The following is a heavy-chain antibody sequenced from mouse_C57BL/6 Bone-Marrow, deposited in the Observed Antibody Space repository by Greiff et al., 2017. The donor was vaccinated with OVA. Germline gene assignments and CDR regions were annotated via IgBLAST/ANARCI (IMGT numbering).Heavy chain of an antibody. CDR3: GRRRYVDY. CDR2: IYPGDGDT. Sequence: VQLQQSGPELVKPGASVKISCKASGYAFSSSWMNWVKQRPGKGLEWIGRIYPGDGDTNYNGKFKGKATLTADKSSSTAYMQLSSLTSEDSAVYFCGRRRYVDYWGQGTTLTVTS. V-gene: IGHV1-82*01. CDR1: GYAFSSSW. J-gene: IGHJ2*01.